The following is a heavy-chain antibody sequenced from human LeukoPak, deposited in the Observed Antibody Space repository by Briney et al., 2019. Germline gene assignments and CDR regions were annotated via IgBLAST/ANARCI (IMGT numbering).Heavy chain of an antibody. CDR3: ARETYYGSGTTLAY. D-gene: IGHD3-10*01. J-gene: IGHJ4*02. CDR2: IYYSGST. V-gene: IGHV4-31*03. Sequence: SQTLSLTCTVSGGSISSGGYYWSWIRQHPGKGLEWIGYIYYSGSTYYNPSLKSRVTISVGTSKNQFSLKLSSVTAADTAVYYCARETYYGSGTTLAYWGQGTLVTVSS. CDR1: GGSISSGGYY.